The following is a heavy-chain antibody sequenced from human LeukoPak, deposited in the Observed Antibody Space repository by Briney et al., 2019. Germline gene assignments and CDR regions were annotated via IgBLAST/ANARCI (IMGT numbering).Heavy chain of an antibody. J-gene: IGHJ6*03. CDR2: LWYDGSNE. V-gene: IGHV3-33*06. CDR1: GFTFRGYG. D-gene: IGHD4-17*01. CDR3: AKGMTTGPRSVYHYMDV. Sequence: PGGSLRLSCVACGFTFRGYGMHWVRQAPGKGLEWLSLLWYDGSNEYYADSVKGRFTISRDNSKNTLYLQMNSLRAEDTAVYYCAKGMTTGPRSVYHYMDVWGKGTTVTVSS.